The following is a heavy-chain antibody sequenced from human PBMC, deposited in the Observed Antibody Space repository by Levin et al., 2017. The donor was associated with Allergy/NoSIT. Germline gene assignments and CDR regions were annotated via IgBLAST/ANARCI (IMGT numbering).Heavy chain of an antibody. D-gene: IGHD6-19*01. Sequence: SETLSLTCTISGDSISDSNWWSWVRQSPGKGLEWIGEIYHSGGTNYNPSLKSRLTISVHESMTQFSLKLTSVTAADTGVYYCARVQWLGGSIDYWGQGTLVTVSS. CDR2: IYHSGGT. CDR1: GDSISDSNW. CDR3: ARVQWLGGSIDY. V-gene: IGHV4-4*02. J-gene: IGHJ4*02.